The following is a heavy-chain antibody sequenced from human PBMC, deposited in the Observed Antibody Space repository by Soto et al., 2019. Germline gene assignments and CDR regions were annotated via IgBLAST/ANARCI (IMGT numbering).Heavy chain of an antibody. CDR2: IYYSGST. J-gene: IGHJ4*02. CDR3: ARSAPWYSSSSAYAY. CDR1: GGSISSSSYY. Sequence: SETLSLTCTVSGGSISSSSYYWGWIRQPPGKGLEWIGSIYYSGSTYYNPSLKSRVTISVDTSKNQFSLKLSSVTAADTAVYYCARSAPWYSSSSAYAYWGQGTLVTVSS. D-gene: IGHD6-6*01. V-gene: IGHV4-39*01.